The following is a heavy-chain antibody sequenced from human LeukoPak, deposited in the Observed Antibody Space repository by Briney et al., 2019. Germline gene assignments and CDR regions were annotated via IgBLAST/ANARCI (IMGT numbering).Heavy chain of an antibody. D-gene: IGHD1-26*01. Sequence: GGSLRLSCAASRFTVSNHYMNWVRQAPGKGLEWVSVIYSGGGTHYTDSVKGRFSISRDNSKNTLFLQMNNLRAEDTALYYCARGQVVGATDYFDYWGQGTPVTVSS. CDR3: ARGQVVGATDYFDY. J-gene: IGHJ4*02. V-gene: IGHV3-53*01. CDR1: RFTVSNHY. CDR2: IYSGGGT.